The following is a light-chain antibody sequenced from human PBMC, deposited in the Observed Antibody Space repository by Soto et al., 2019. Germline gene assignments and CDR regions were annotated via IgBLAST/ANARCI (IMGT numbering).Light chain of an antibody. Sequence: EIVRTRSILSQLDSPGAPASTSCRSIQSLLNSNGYNYLDWYLQKPGQSPQLLIYLGSSRASGVPDRFSGSGSGTDFTLTISRVEAEDVGFYYCMQALQAPLTFGQGTKVDVK. CDR2: LGS. CDR3: MQALQAPLT. J-gene: IGKJ1*01. CDR1: QSLLNSNGYNY. V-gene: IGKV2-28*01.